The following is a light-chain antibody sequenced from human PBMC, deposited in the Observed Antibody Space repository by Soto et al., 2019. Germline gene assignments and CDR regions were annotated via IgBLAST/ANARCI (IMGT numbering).Light chain of an antibody. V-gene: IGKV3-15*01. CDR3: QQYNNWPPEYT. CDR1: QSVSNN. J-gene: IGKJ2*01. Sequence: EIVMTQSPATLSVSPGERATLSCRASQSVSNNLAWYQQKPGQAPRVLIYRASTRAIGIPARFSGSGSGTEFTLTISGLQSEDFAIYYCQQYNNWPPEYTFGQGTKLEIK. CDR2: RAS.